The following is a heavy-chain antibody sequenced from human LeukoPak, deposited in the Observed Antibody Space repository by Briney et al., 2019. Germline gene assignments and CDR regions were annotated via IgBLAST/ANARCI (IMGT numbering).Heavy chain of an antibody. J-gene: IGHJ4*02. CDR2: IYYSGRT. CDR3: ARHGGITMVRGVIDY. D-gene: IGHD3-10*01. CDR1: GGSISSSNW. Sequence: SGTLSLTCAVSGGSISSSNWWSWVRQPPGKGLEWIGSIYYSGRTYYNPSLKSRVTISVDTSKNQFSLKLSSVTAADTAVYYCARHGGITMVRGVIDYWGQGTLVTVSS. V-gene: IGHV4-4*02.